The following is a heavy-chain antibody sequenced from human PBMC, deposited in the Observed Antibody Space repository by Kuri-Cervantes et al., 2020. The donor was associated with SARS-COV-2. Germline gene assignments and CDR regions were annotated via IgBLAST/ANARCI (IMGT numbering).Heavy chain of an antibody. V-gene: IGHV3-48*03. Sequence: GGSLRLSCAASGFTFSSYAMSWVRQAPGKGLEWVSYISSSGSTIYYADSVKGRFTISRDNAKNSLYLQMNSLRAEDTAVYYCARRLEYDFWSGPLDALDIWGQGTMVTVSS. D-gene: IGHD3-3*01. CDR2: ISSSGSTI. CDR3: ARRLEYDFWSGPLDALDI. J-gene: IGHJ3*02. CDR1: GFTFSSYA.